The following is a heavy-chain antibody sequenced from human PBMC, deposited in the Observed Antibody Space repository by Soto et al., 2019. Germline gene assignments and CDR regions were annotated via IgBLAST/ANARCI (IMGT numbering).Heavy chain of an antibody. CDR1: GFTVSSNY. CDR3: ARPYYYYYYMDV. Sequence: GGSLRLSCAASGFTVSSNYMSWVRQAPGKGLEWVSVIYSGGSTYYADSVKGRFTISRDNSKNSLYLQMNSLRAEDAAVYYCARPYYYYYYMDVWGQGTTVTVSS. V-gene: IGHV3-53*01. CDR2: IYSGGST. J-gene: IGHJ6*02.